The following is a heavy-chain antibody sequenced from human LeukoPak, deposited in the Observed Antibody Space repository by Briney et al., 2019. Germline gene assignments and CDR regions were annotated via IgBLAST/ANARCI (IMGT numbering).Heavy chain of an antibody. CDR1: GFTFSDRY. D-gene: IGHD3-3*02. V-gene: IGHV3-72*01. J-gene: IGHJ4*02. Sequence: GGSLRLSCAASGFTFSDRYMDWVRQAPGKGLEWVGRKRNKANSYTTEYAASVKGRFTISRDDSENSLYPQMNSLKTEDTAVYYCASISAFSDYWGQGTLVTVSS. CDR2: KRNKANSYTT. CDR3: ASISAFSDY.